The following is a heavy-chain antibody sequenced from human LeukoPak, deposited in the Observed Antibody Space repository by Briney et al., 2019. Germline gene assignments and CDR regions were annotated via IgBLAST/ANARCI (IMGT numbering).Heavy chain of an antibody. V-gene: IGHV1-8*01. CDR3: ARGVRITMVRGVTSYYFDY. J-gene: IGHJ4*02. Sequence: ASVKVSCKASGYTFTSYDINWVRQATGQGLERMGWMNPNSGNTGYAQKFQGRVTMTRNTSISTAYMELSSLRSEDTAVYYCARGVRITMVRGVTSYYFDYWGQGTLVTVSS. CDR2: MNPNSGNT. D-gene: IGHD3-10*01. CDR1: GYTFTSYD.